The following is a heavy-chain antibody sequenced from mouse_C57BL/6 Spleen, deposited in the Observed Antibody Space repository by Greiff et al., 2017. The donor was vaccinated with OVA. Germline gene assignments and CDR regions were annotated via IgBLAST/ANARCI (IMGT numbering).Heavy chain of an antibody. CDR3: ARKQDGSSYGYFDV. V-gene: IGHV1-50*01. CDR1: GYTFTSYW. J-gene: IGHJ1*03. Sequence: QVQLQQPGAELVKPGASVKLSCKASGYTFTSYWMQWVKQRPGQGLEWIGESDPSDSYTNYNQKFKGKATLTVDTSASTAYMQLSSLTSEDSAVYYCARKQDGSSYGYFDVWGTGTTVTVSS. CDR2: SDPSDSYT. D-gene: IGHD1-1*01.